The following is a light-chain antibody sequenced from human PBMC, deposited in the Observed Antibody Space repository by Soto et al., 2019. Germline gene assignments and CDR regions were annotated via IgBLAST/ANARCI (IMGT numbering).Light chain of an antibody. Sequence: EVVLKHSPGTLSLSPCERATLSFSASQSVSSSYLAWYQQKPGQAPRLLIYGASSRATGIPDRFSGSGSGTDFTLTISRLEPEDFAVYYCQQYGSSLLTFGGGTKVDIK. J-gene: IGKJ4*01. CDR3: QQYGSSLLT. CDR2: GAS. CDR1: QSVSSSY. V-gene: IGKV3-20*01.